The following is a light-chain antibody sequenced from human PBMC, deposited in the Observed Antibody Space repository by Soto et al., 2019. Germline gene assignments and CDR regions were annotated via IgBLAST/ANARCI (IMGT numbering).Light chain of an antibody. Sequence: EIVLTQSPGTLSLSPGERATLSCRASQSVSSSYLAWYQQKPGQAPSHLIYDASSKATGIPDRFSGSGSRTDFTLTISRLEPEDFAVYYCQQYGSSSYTFGQGTKLEIK. CDR2: DAS. CDR1: QSVSSSY. V-gene: IGKV3-20*01. J-gene: IGKJ2*01. CDR3: QQYGSSSYT.